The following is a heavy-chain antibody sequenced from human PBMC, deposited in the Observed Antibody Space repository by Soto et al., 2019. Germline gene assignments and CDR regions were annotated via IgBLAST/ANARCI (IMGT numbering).Heavy chain of an antibody. J-gene: IGHJ4*02. CDR2: IIPIFGTA. Sequence: SVKVSCKASGGTFSSYAISWVRQAPGQGLEWMGGIIPIFGTANYAQKFQGRVTITADESTSTAYMELSSLRSEDTAVYYCAMVRGVIITSTRGFFDYWGQGTLVTVSS. D-gene: IGHD3-10*01. V-gene: IGHV1-69*13. CDR1: GGTFSSYA. CDR3: AMVRGVIITSTRGFFDY.